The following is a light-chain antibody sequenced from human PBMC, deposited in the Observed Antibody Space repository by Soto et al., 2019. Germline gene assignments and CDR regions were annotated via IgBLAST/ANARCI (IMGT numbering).Light chain of an antibody. J-gene: IGKJ1*01. Sequence: EIVMTQSPATLSVSPGERATLSCRASQSVSIHLAWYQQKPGQAPRLLIYDTSTRATGIPARFSGSGSGTEFTLTISSLQSEDFAVYYCQQYNDNWPTFGQGTKVDIK. CDR1: QSVSIH. CDR3: QQYNDNWPT. CDR2: DTS. V-gene: IGKV3-15*01.